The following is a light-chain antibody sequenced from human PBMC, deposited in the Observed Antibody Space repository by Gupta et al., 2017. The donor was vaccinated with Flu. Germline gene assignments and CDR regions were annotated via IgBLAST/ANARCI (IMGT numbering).Light chain of an antibody. CDR3: QQYDTLPLT. V-gene: IGKV1-33*01. J-gene: IGKJ4*01. Sequence: PSSLSASVGDRVTITCQASQDISNYLNWYHQKPGKAPKLLIYDASNLEPGVPSRFSGSGSGTDFTFTISSLQPEDIATYYCQQYDTLPLTGGGGTKVEIK. CDR1: QDISNY. CDR2: DAS.